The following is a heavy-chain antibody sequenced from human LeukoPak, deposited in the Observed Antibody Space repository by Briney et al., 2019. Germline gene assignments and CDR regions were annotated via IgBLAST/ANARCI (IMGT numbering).Heavy chain of an antibody. Sequence: GGSLRLSCAASGFIFNNYGMHWVRQAPGKGLEWVAVISYDGSNKNYADSVKGRFTISRDSSKHTVYLQMNSLRVEDTAVYYCAKDWAPYCGGDCYFNYWGQGTLVTVSS. J-gene: IGHJ4*02. CDR3: AKDWAPYCGGDCYFNY. D-gene: IGHD2-21*02. CDR1: GFIFNNYG. CDR2: ISYDGSNK. V-gene: IGHV3-30*18.